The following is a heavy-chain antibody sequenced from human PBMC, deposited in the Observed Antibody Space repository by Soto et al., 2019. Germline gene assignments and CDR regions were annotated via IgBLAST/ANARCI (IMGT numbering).Heavy chain of an antibody. Sequence: QVQLQQWGAGLLKPSETLSLTCAVYGGSFSGYYWSWIRQPPGKGLEWIGEINHSGSTNYNPSLKSRATISVDTSKNQFSLKLSSVTAADTAVYYCARGRVGDCTNGVCYSSYYYSMDVWGKGTTVTVSS. V-gene: IGHV4-34*01. D-gene: IGHD2-8*01. CDR3: ARGRVGDCTNGVCYSSYYYSMDV. J-gene: IGHJ6*03. CDR1: GGSFSGYY. CDR2: INHSGST.